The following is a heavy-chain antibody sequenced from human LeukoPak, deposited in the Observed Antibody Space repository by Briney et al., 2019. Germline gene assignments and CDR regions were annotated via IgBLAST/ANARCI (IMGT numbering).Heavy chain of an antibody. Sequence: GGSLRLSCAASGFTFSSYWMHWVRQAPGKGLVWVSRINSDGSSTSYADSAKGRFTISRDNAKNTLYLQMNSLRAEDTAVYYCARGGILWSYDYWGQGTLVTVSS. CDR3: ARGGILWSYDY. J-gene: IGHJ4*02. CDR1: GFTFSSYW. V-gene: IGHV3-74*01. D-gene: IGHD2-21*01. CDR2: INSDGSST.